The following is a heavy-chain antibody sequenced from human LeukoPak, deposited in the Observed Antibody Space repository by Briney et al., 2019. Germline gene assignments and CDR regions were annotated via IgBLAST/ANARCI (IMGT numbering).Heavy chain of an antibody. V-gene: IGHV3-23*01. J-gene: IGHJ3*02. Sequence: GGSLRLSCVASGFTFSSYAMSWVRQAPGKGLEWVSGISGSGGSTYYADSVKGRFTISRDNSKNTLYLQMNSLRADDTAIYYCAKRLTSGKHDAFDIWGQGTMVTAST. CDR2: ISGSGGST. CDR3: AKRLTSGKHDAFDI. CDR1: GFTFSSYA. D-gene: IGHD5-12*01.